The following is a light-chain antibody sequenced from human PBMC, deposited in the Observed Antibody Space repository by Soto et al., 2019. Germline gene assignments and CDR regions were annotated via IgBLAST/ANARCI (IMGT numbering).Light chain of an antibody. CDR1: SSNIVSNF. CDR2: RNN. V-gene: IGLV1-47*01. Sequence: LTQPPSASGTPGQRVTISCSGSSSNIVSNFVYWYHQLPGTAPKLLIYRNNQRPSGVPDRFSGSKSGTSASLAISGLRSEDEADYYCAAWDDSLSAHYVFGTGTKVTVL. CDR3: AAWDDSLSAHYV. J-gene: IGLJ1*01.